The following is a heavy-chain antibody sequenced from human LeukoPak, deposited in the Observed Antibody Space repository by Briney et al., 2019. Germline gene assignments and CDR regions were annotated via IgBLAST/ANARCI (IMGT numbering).Heavy chain of an antibody. J-gene: IGHJ4*02. CDR3: ARSRGYFDY. CDR2: IYYSGST. V-gene: IGHV4-59*01. Sequence: SETLSLTCTVSGGSISSYYWSWIRQPPGKGLEWFGYIYYSGSTNYNPSLKSRVTISVDTSKNQFSLKLSSVTAADTALYYCARSRGYFDYWGQGTLVTVSS. CDR1: GGSISSYY. D-gene: IGHD6-13*01.